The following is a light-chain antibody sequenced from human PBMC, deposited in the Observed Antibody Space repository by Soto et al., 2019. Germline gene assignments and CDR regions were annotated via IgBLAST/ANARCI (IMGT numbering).Light chain of an antibody. CDR3: QQRAYWPIT. Sequence: EIVLTQSPATLYLSPGERATLSCRASQSITNYLAWYQQKPGQAPRLLIYDASNRATDIPARFSGSGSGTDFTLAISSLEPEDFAVYYCQQRAYWPITFGQGTRLE. CDR2: DAS. J-gene: IGKJ5*01. V-gene: IGKV3-11*01. CDR1: QSITNY.